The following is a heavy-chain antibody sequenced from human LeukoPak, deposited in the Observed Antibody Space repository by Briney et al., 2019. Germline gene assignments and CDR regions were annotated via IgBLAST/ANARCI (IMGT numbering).Heavy chain of an antibody. CDR2: MCPGDSDT. Sequence: GESLKISCTGSGYSFTNYWIGWVRQMPGKGLEWMGIMCPGDSDTRYSPSFQGQVTISADKSISTAYLQWSSLKASDTAMYYCARHPGGSDDAFDIWGQGTMVTVSS. J-gene: IGHJ3*02. CDR3: ARHPGGSDDAFDI. D-gene: IGHD2-15*01. CDR1: GYSFTNYW. V-gene: IGHV5-51*01.